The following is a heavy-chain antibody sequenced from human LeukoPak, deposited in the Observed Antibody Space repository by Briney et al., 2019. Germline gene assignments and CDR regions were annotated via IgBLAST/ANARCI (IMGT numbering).Heavy chain of an antibody. D-gene: IGHD5-18*01. CDR3: ARAGYSYGETYYYYYYGMDV. CDR1: GYTFTGYY. CDR2: INPNSGGT. J-gene: IGHJ6*02. V-gene: IGHV1-2*02. Sequence: ASVKVSCKASGYTFTGYYMHWVRQAPGQGLEWMGWINPNSGGTNYAQKFQGRVTMTRDTSISTAYMELSRLRSDDTAVYYCARAGYSYGETYYYYYYGMDVWGQGTTVTVSS.